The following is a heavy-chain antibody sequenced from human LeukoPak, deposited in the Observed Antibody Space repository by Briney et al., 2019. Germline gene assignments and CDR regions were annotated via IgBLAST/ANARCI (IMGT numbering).Heavy chain of an antibody. CDR3: AKDRSEGSSSSDY. CDR2: ISDSDDAT. Sequence: GGSLRLSCAASGFTFSIYTMSWVRQAPGKGLEWVSAISDSDDATYYADSVKGRFTISRDNSKNTLYLQMNSLRAEDTAVYYCAKDRSEGSSSSDYWGQGTLVTVSS. J-gene: IGHJ4*02. CDR1: GFTFSIYT. D-gene: IGHD6-6*01. V-gene: IGHV3-23*01.